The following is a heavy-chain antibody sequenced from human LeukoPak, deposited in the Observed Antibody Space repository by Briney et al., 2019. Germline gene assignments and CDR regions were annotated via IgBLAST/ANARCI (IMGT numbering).Heavy chain of an antibody. CDR2: IISSGGVT. Sequence: PGGSLRLSCAASGFTFSSYEMNWVRQAPGKGLEWVSSIISSGGVTYYADSVKGRFTISRDNSKNTVYLQMDSLRAEDSAVYYCAKNGGYSYGLYYFDYWGQGTLVTVSS. V-gene: IGHV3-23*01. CDR1: GFTFSSYE. CDR3: AKNGGYSYGLYYFDY. D-gene: IGHD5-18*01. J-gene: IGHJ4*02.